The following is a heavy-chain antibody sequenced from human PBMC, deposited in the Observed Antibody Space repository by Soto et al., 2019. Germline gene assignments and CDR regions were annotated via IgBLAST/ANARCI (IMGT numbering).Heavy chain of an antibody. D-gene: IGHD6-13*01. J-gene: IGHJ6*02. CDR3: AGEGDSSSDYYYYYYGMDV. V-gene: IGHV6-1*01. CDR1: GDSVSSNSAA. CDR2: TYYRSKWYN. Sequence: SQTLSLTCAISGDSVSSNSAAWNWIRQSPSRGLEWLGRTYYRSKWYNDYAVSVKSRITINPDTSKNQFSLQLNSVTPEDTAVYYCAGEGDSSSDYYYYYYGMDVWGQETTVTVSS.